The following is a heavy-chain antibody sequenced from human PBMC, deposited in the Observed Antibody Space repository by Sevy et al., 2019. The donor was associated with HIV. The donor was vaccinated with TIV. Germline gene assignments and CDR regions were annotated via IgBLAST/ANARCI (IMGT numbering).Heavy chain of an antibody. Sequence: GGSLRLSCAASGFNVSVNYMNWVRPAPGRGLEWVALVFGGGNSTYYANSVKGRFTISRDNSKNTLYLQMNSLRAEDTAIYYCAREAAVVHAVEEQVLPIGEDYFDFWGQGTLVTVSS. D-gene: IGHD6-6*01. CDR1: GFNVSVNY. J-gene: IGHJ4*02. CDR2: VFGGGNST. CDR3: AREAAVVHAVEEQVLPIGEDYFDF. V-gene: IGHV3-53*01.